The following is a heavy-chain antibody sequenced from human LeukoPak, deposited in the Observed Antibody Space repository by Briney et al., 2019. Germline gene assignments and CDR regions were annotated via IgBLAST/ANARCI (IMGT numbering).Heavy chain of an antibody. CDR2: INHSGST. Sequence: SETLSLTCAVYGGSFSGYYWSWIRQPPGKGLEWIGEINHSGSTNYNPSLKSRVTISVDTSKNPFSLKLSSVTAADTAVYYCAKSGVAGYDFWSGYYPFDYWGQGTLVTVSS. J-gene: IGHJ4*02. V-gene: IGHV4-34*01. CDR3: AKSGVAGYDFWSGYYPFDY. D-gene: IGHD3-3*01. CDR1: GGSFSGYY.